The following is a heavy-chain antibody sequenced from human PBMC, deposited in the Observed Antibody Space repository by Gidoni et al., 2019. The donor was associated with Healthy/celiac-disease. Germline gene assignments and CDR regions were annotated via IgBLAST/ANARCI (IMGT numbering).Heavy chain of an antibody. CDR1: GFTFSNAW. V-gene: IGHV3-15*01. CDR3: TTDTYYDNNWFDP. CDR2: IKSKTDGGTT. D-gene: IGHD3-3*01. Sequence: EVQLVESGGGLVKPGGSLRLSCAASGFTFSNAWMSWVRQAPGKGLEWVGRIKSKTDGGTTDYAAPVKGRFTISRADSKNTLYLQMNSLKTEDTALYYCTTDTYYDNNWFDPWGQGTLVTVSS. J-gene: IGHJ5*02.